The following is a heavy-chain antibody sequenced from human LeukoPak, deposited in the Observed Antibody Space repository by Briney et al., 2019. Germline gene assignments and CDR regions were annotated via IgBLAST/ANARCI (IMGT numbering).Heavy chain of an antibody. CDR3: AVGTEEWFDY. J-gene: IGHJ4*02. Sequence: SVQVSCKASGGTFSSYAISWVRPAPGQGLEWMGGIIPIFGTANYAQKFQGRVTITADESTSTAYMELSSLRSEDTAVYYCAVGTEEWFDYWGQGTLVTVSS. V-gene: IGHV1-69*13. CDR1: GGTFSSYA. CDR2: IIPIFGTA. D-gene: IGHD3-3*01.